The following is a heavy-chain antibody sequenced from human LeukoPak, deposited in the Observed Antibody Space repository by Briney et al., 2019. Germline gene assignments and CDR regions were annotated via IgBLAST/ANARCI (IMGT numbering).Heavy chain of an antibody. J-gene: IGHJ3*02. CDR1: GYTFTSYY. CDR3: AADGPADLFDGSEDPPRDAFEI. CDR2: INPSGGST. D-gene: IGHD3-22*01. Sequence: ASVKVSCKASGYTFTSYYMHWVRQALGQGLEWMGIINPSGGSTSYAQKFQGRVTMTRDTSTTTVYMELSSLRSEDTAVFYCAADGPADLFDGSEDPPRDAFEIWGQGTMVTVSS. V-gene: IGHV1-46*01.